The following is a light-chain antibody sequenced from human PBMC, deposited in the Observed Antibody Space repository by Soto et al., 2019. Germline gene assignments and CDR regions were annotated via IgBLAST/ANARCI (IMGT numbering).Light chain of an antibody. J-gene: IGKJ5*01. CDR3: QQANSFPIT. Sequence: DIQMTQSPSFVSASVGDRVTITCRASQPISNWLAWYQQKPGKAPKLLIYVASALHSGVPSRFSGSGSGKEFTLTISSLQPEDFATYYCQQANSFPITFGQGTRLEIK. CDR2: VAS. V-gene: IGKV1-12*01. CDR1: QPISNW.